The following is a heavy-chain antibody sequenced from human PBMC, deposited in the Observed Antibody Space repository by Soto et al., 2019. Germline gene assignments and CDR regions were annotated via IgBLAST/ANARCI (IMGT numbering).Heavy chain of an antibody. Sequence: GGSQRLPCAASGFPFSNFGLEWVRQAPGKGLEWGAVISYDGHHEYYADSVKGRFTISRDTSNDTLYLHMNSLRPDDTAAYFCVKDPAPVEGPFDSWGQGAMATVST. D-gene: IGHD2-15*01. CDR2: ISYDGHHE. CDR3: VKDPAPVEGPFDS. J-gene: IGHJ4*02. V-gene: IGHV3-30*18. CDR1: GFPFSNFG.